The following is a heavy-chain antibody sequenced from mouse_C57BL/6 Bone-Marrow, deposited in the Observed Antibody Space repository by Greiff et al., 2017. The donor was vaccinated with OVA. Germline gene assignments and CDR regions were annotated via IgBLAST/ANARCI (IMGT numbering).Heavy chain of an antibody. J-gene: IGHJ2*01. Sequence: VKLMESGPGLVQPSQCLSITCTVSGFSLTNYGVHWVRQSPGKGLEWLGAIWSGGSPAYNAACISRLSISKDNSESQVFFKMNSLQADDTAIYYCARMAYYSNSNYFDNWGQGTTLTVSS. CDR2: IWSGGSP. CDR3: ARMAYYSNSNYFDN. CDR1: GFSLTNYG. D-gene: IGHD2-5*01. V-gene: IGHV2-2*01.